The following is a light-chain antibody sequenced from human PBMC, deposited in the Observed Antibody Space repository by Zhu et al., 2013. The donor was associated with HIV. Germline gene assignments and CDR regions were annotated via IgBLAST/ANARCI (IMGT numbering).Light chain of an antibody. CDR3: QQYNSYPLT. J-gene: IGKJ4*01. V-gene: IGKV1-39*01. CDR1: QSISSY. CDR2: AAS. Sequence: DIQMTQSPSSLSASVGDRVTITCRASQSISSYLNWYQQKPGKAPKLLIYAASSLQSGVPSRFSGSGSGTEFTLTISSLQPDDFATYYCQQYNSYPLTFGGGTKVE.